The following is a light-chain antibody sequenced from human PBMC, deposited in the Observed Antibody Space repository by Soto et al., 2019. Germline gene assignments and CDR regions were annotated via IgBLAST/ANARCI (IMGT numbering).Light chain of an antibody. CDR1: QSVSSY. Sequence: EIVLTQSPATLSLSPGERATLSCRASQSVSSYLAWYQQKPGQAPRLLIYDASNRAPGIPARFSGSGSGTDFTLTISSLEPEDFAVYYCQQRSNWPPFTFGGGTKVDIK. V-gene: IGKV3-11*01. CDR2: DAS. CDR3: QQRSNWPPFT. J-gene: IGKJ4*01.